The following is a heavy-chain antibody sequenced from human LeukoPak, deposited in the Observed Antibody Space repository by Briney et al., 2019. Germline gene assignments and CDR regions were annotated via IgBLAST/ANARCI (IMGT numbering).Heavy chain of an antibody. CDR2: IDPSDSYT. CDR3: ARLNIAVAADY. D-gene: IGHD6-19*01. CDR1: GYSFNSYW. J-gene: IGHJ4*02. Sequence: GESLKISCKGSGYSFNSYWISWVRQMPGKGLEWMGKIDPSDSYTNYSPSFQGHVTISADKSISTAYLQWSSLKASDTAMYHCARLNIAVAADYWGQGTLVTASS. V-gene: IGHV5-10-1*01.